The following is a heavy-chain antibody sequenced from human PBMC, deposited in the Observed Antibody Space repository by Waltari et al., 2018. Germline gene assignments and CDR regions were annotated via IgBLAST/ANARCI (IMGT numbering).Heavy chain of an antibody. CDR1: GFSFTSYV. CDR3: AREPPYDISGPMDV. J-gene: IGHJ6*02. Sequence: EVQLLESGGGLVKPGGSLRLSCAASGFSFTSYVMNWVRQPPGKGLEWVSSITIYSDHIYYADSVKGRFTISRDNAKNSLYLQMNSLRADDTAVYYCAREPPYDISGPMDVWGQGTTVTVSS. V-gene: IGHV3-21*01. CDR2: ITIYSDHI. D-gene: IGHD3-22*01.